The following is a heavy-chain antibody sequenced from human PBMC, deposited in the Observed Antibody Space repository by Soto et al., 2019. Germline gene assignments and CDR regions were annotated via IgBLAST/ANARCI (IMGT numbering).Heavy chain of an antibody. Sequence: QVHLVQSGAEVKKPGASVYVSCKASGYTFTDYYVHWVRQAPGQGLEWMGWINPNVGGTNYARKFQGRLTMTRDTSISTVYILLTRLGPDDTARYYCARGGREVPRIPYDTWGQGTLVTVSS. J-gene: IGHJ5*02. CDR2: INPNVGGT. CDR3: ARGGREVPRIPYDT. CDR1: GYTFTDYY. V-gene: IGHV1-2*02. D-gene: IGHD3-16*01.